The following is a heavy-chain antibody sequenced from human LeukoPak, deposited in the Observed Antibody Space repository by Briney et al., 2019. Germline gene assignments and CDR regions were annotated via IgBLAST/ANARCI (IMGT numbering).Heavy chain of an antibody. CDR1: GFTFSSYS. CDR3: ARDVYGDGLNLFDY. D-gene: IGHD4-17*01. V-gene: IGHV3-21*01. CDR2: ISSSSSSI. Sequence: GGSLRLSCAASGFTFSSYSMNWVRQAPGKELEWVSSISSSSSSIYYADSVKGRFTISRDNAKNSLYLQMNSLRAEDTAVYYCARDVYGDGLNLFDYWGQGTLVTVSS. J-gene: IGHJ4*02.